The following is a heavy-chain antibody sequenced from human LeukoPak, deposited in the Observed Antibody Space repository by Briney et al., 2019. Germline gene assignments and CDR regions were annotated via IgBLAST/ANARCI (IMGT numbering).Heavy chain of an antibody. V-gene: IGHV3-11*03. CDR1: GXTFSDYY. Sequence: PGGSLRLSCAASGXTFSDYYMSWIRQAPGKGLEWVSYIRSSSSYTNYADSVKGRFTISGDTFMNTVYLQMNSLRAEDTAVYYCAKRGGGGRIYQTEYWGGGTGVTVFS. CDR2: IRSSSSYT. D-gene: IGHD3-16*01. J-gene: IGHJ4*02. CDR3: AKRGGGGRIYQTEY.